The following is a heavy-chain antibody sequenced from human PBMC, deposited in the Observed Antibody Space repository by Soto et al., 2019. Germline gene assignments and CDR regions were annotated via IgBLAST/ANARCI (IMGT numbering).Heavy chain of an antibody. Sequence: PSETLSLTCTVSGGSISGDNWWSWIRQPPGKGLEWIGEVYHSGSTNYNPSLRSRVTISLDKSKNQFSLKLSSVTATDTAVYYCARVQGQWYFDLWGRGTLVTVSS. V-gene: IGHV4-4*02. CDR1: GGSISGDNW. J-gene: IGHJ2*01. CDR3: ARVQGQWYFDL. CDR2: VYHSGST.